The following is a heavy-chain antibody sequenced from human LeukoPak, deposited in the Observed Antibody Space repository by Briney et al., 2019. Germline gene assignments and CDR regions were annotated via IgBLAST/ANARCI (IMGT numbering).Heavy chain of an antibody. CDR3: ARQLSGWYDADPY. CDR1: GFTFSSYW. Sequence: PGGSLRLSCAASGFTFSSYWTSWVRQAPGKGLEWVANIKEDGSRNHYVDSVKGRFTISRDNAKSSLYLQMNSLRAEDTAVYYYARQLSGWYDADPYWGQGTLVTVSS. CDR2: IKEDGSRN. V-gene: IGHV3-7*05. J-gene: IGHJ4*02. D-gene: IGHD6-19*01.